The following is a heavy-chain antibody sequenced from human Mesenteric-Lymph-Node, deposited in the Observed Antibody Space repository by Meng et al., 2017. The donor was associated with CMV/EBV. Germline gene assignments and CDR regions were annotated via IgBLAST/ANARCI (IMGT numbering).Heavy chain of an antibody. CDR2: IYSGGST. Sequence: GGSLRLSCAASGFTVSSNYMSWVRQAPGKGLEWVSLIYSGGSTYYADSVKGRFTISRDNSKNTLYLQMNSLRAEDTAVYYCARAYQADYFDYWGQGTLVTVSS. CDR3: ARAYQADYFDY. V-gene: IGHV3-53*01. D-gene: IGHD2-21*01. J-gene: IGHJ4*02. CDR1: GFTVSSNY.